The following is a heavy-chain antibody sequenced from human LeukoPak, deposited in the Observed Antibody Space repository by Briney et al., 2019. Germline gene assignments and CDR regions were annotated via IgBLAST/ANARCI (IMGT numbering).Heavy chain of an antibody. J-gene: IGHJ5*02. Sequence: GGSLRLSCAASGFTFSSYGMHWVRQAPGKGLEWVAVIWYDGSNKYYADSVKGRFTISRDNSKNTLYLQMNSRRAEDTAVYYCARDSTLWFGELSGYHWFDPWGQGTLVTVSS. D-gene: IGHD3-10*01. CDR1: GFTFSSYG. V-gene: IGHV3-33*01. CDR2: IWYDGSNK. CDR3: ARDSTLWFGELSGYHWFDP.